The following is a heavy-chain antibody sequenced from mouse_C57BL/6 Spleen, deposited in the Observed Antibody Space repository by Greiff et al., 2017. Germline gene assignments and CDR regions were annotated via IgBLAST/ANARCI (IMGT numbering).Heavy chain of an antibody. CDR2: IDPSDSYT. J-gene: IGHJ1*03. V-gene: IGHV1-69*01. Sequence: QVQLQQPGAELVMPGASVKLSCKASGYTFTSYWMHWVKQRPGQGLEWIGEIDPSDSYTNYNQKFKGKSTLTVDKSSSTAYMQLSSLTSEDSAVYYCASIYYDYGDGYFDVWGTGTTVTVSS. CDR3: ASIYYDYGDGYFDV. D-gene: IGHD2-4*01. CDR1: GYTFTSYW.